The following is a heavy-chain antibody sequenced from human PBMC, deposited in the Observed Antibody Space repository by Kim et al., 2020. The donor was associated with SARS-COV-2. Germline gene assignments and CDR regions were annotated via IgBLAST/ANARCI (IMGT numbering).Heavy chain of an antibody. Sequence: KSRVTISADTSKNQFSLRLSSVTAADTAVYYCARHVVVPAAMFYSGYFDLWGRGTLVTVSS. CDR3: ARHVVVPAAMFYSGYFDL. J-gene: IGHJ2*01. D-gene: IGHD2-2*01. V-gene: IGHV4-39*01.